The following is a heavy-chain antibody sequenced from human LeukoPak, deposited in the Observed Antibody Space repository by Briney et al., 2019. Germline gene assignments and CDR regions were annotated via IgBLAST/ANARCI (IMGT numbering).Heavy chain of an antibody. CDR1: GGTFSSYA. J-gene: IGHJ6*02. Sequence: ASVKVSCKASGGTFSSYAISWVRQAPGQGLEWMGRIIPILGIANYAQKFQGRVTITADKSTSTAYMELSSLRSEDTAVYYCAYTVYAIPRDYHYGMDVWGQGTTVTVSS. D-gene: IGHD2-8*01. CDR2: IIPILGIA. V-gene: IGHV1-69*04. CDR3: AYTVYAIPRDYHYGMDV.